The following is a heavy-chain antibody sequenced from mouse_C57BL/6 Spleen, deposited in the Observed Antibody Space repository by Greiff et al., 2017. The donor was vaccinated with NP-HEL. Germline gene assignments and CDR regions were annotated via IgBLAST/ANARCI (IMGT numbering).Heavy chain of an antibody. CDR2: IYPGSGST. CDR1: GYTFTSYW. Sequence: VQLQQSGAELVKPGASVKMSCKASGYTFTSYWITWVKQRPGQGLEWIGDIYPGSGSTNYNEKFKSKATLTVDTSSSTAYMQLSSLTSEDSAVYYCARYYYGSNPHFDYWGQGTTLTVSS. D-gene: IGHD1-1*01. V-gene: IGHV1-55*01. CDR3: ARYYYGSNPHFDY. J-gene: IGHJ2*01.